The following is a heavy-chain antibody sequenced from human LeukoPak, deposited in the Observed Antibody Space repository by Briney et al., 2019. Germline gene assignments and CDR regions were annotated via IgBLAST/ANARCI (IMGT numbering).Heavy chain of an antibody. V-gene: IGHV3-53*01. Sequence: GGSLRLSCVASGFTVSSNYMSWVRQAPGKGLEWVSVIYSGGSTYYADSVKGRFTISRDNSKNTLYLQMNSLRAEDTAVYYCARVVSCSGGSCYSGWFDPWGQGTLVTVSS. CDR3: ARVVSCSGGSCYSGWFDP. J-gene: IGHJ5*02. CDR1: GFTVSSNY. D-gene: IGHD2-15*01. CDR2: IYSGGST.